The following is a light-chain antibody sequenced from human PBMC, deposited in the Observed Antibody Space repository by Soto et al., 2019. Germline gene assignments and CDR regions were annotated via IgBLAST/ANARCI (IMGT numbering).Light chain of an antibody. CDR2: DVS. Sequence: QSVLTQPASVSGSPGQSITISCTGTSSDVGGYNFVCWFQQHPGKAPKLMIYDVSKRPSGVSNRFSGPKSGNTASLTISGLQAEDEADYYCTSYTSSSTLEFGGGTKVTVL. J-gene: IGLJ2*01. CDR3: TSYTSSSTLE. CDR1: SSDVGGYNF. V-gene: IGLV2-14*01.